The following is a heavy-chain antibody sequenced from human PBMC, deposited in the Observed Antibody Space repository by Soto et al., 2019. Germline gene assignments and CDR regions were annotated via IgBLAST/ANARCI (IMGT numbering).Heavy chain of an antibody. CDR3: ARGVAWFGELLLEDYYYYYYLDV. Sequence: ASVKVSCKASGGTFSSYTISWVRQAPGQGLEWMGRIIPILGIANYAQKFQGRVTITANKSTSTAYMELSSLRSEDTAVYYCARGVAWFGELLLEDYYYYYYLDVWGKGTTVTVSS. V-gene: IGHV1-69*02. J-gene: IGHJ6*03. CDR1: GGTFSSYT. CDR2: IIPILGIA. D-gene: IGHD3-10*01.